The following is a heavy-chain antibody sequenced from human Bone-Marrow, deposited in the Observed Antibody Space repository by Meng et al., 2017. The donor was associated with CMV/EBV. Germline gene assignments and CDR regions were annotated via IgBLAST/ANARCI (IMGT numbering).Heavy chain of an antibody. Sequence: QVQLVQSGAAVKTPXXSAQVXCKASGYTFTSYYMHWVRQAPGQGLEWMGIINPSGGSTSYAQKFQGRVTMTRDTSTSTVYMELSSLRSEDTAVYYCALSVAGTRGGFDDWGQGTLVTVSS. D-gene: IGHD6-19*01. J-gene: IGHJ4*02. CDR3: ALSVAGTRGGFDD. CDR2: INPSGGST. V-gene: IGHV1-46*01. CDR1: GYTFTSYY.